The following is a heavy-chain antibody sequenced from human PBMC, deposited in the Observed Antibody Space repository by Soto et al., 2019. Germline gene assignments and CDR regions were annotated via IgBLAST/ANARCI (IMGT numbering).Heavy chain of an antibody. Sequence: QVQLLESGGGVVQPGRSLRVSCAASGFTCSSYAIHWVRQAPCKGREWVAVIGYDGSNKYYADSVKGRFTVSRDNSKKTVDLQMNSLRGEDTGVYYFAREGSGSLVPDSWGQRTLVTVSA. D-gene: IGHD3-10*01. CDR3: AREGSGSLVPDS. V-gene: IGHV3-33*01. J-gene: IGHJ5*01. CDR2: IGYDGSNK. CDR1: GFTCSSYA.